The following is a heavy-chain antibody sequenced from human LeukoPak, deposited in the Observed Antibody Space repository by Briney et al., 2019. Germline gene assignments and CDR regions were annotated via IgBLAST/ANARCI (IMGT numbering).Heavy chain of an antibody. CDR3: ASSTGYSYGYFDY. CDR1: GFSFSNYD. Sequence: GGSLRLSCEASGFSFSNYDMNWVRQAPGKGLEWVSYISRGGGTIYYADSVKGRFTLSRDNVQNSLYLQMNSLRAEDTAVYYCASSTGYSYGYFDYGGRGTLVTVSS. D-gene: IGHD5-18*01. J-gene: IGHJ4*02. CDR2: ISRGGGTI. V-gene: IGHV3-48*03.